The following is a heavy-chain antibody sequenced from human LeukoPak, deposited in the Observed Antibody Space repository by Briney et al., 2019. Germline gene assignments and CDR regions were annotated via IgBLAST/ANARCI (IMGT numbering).Heavy chain of an antibody. CDR3: SWIIKVEGRMGH. J-gene: IGHJ4*02. CDR2: IKSKASGGTT. V-gene: IGHV3-15*01. Sequence: GGSLRLSCAASGFNFNNAWMTWVRQAPGKGPEWVGRIKSKASGGTTDYAAPVKGRFTISRDDSKNMVYLQMSSLKTEDTAVYYCSWIIKVEGRMGHWGQGALVTVS. D-gene: IGHD3-10*01. CDR1: GFNFNNAW.